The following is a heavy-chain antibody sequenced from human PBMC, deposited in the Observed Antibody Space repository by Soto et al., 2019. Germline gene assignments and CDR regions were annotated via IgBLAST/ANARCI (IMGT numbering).Heavy chain of an antibody. V-gene: IGHV1-18*01. CDR3: ARDREASIIGPNDAFDI. CDR2: IIPIYGST. J-gene: IGHJ3*02. D-gene: IGHD1-26*01. CDR1: GGTFSSFA. Sequence: ASVKVSCKASGGTFSSFAIGWVRQAPGQGLEWLGWIIPIYGSTKSAQKLQGRVTITTDTSTSTAYMELRSLRSDDTAVYYCARDREASIIGPNDAFDIWGQGTMVTVSS.